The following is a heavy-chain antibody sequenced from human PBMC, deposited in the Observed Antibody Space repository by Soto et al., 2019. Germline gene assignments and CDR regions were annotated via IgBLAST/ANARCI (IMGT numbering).Heavy chain of an antibody. CDR2: IYWDDDK. Sequence: QITLKESGPTLVKPTQTLTLTCTFSGFSLDTSGVAVGWIRQPPGKGLEWLSVIYWDDDKRSSPSLRSRLTITKDTSKNQVVLKMTNMDPADPGTYYCAHRHRASGGLFDYWGQGTLVTVSS. CDR1: GFSLDTSGVA. J-gene: IGHJ4*02. CDR3: AHRHRASGGLFDY. V-gene: IGHV2-5*02. D-gene: IGHD3-10*01.